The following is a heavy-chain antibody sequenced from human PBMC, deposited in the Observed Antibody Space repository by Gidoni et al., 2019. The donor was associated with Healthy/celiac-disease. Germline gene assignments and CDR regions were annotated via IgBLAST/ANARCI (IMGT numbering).Heavy chain of an antibody. CDR2: IWYDVSNK. CDR1: GFTFSSYG. D-gene: IGHD1-26*01. V-gene: IGHV3-33*01. J-gene: IGHJ3*02. Sequence: QVQLVESGGCVVQPGRSLRVSCAASGFTFSSYGMHWVRQAPGKGLEWVAVIWYDVSNKYYADSVKGRFTISRDNSKNTLYLQMNSLRAEDTAVYYCAIGARLVGATMVDAFDIWGQGTMVTVSS. CDR3: AIGARLVGATMVDAFDI.